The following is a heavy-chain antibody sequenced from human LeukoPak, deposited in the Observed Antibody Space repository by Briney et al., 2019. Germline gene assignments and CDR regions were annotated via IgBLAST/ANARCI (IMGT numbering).Heavy chain of an antibody. CDR2: IYYSGST. CDR1: GGSISSSSYY. J-gene: IGHJ3*02. V-gene: IGHV4-39*07. Sequence: SETLSLTCTVSGGSISSSSYYWGWIRQPPGKGLEWIGSIYYSGSTYYNPSLKSRVTISADTSKNQFSLKLSSVTAADTAVYYCARERSYYYDSSGPLGGSAAFDIWGQGTMVTVSS. CDR3: ARERSYYYDSSGPLGGSAAFDI. D-gene: IGHD3-22*01.